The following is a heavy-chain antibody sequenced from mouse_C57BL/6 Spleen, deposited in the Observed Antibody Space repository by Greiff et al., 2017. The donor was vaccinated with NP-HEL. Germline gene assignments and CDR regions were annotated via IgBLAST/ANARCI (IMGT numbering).Heavy chain of an antibody. Sequence: VQLQQSGPELVKPGASVKISCKASGYTFTDYYMNWVKQSHGKSLEWIGDINPNNGGTSYNQKFKGKATLTVDKSSSTAYMELRSLTSEDSAVYYCARSWEWAMDYWGQGTSVTVSS. CDR3: ARSWEWAMDY. J-gene: IGHJ4*01. CDR1: GYTFTDYY. CDR2: INPNNGGT. D-gene: IGHD4-1*01. V-gene: IGHV1-26*01.